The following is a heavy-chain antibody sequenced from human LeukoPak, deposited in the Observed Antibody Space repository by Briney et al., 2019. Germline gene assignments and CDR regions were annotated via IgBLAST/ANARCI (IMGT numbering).Heavy chain of an antibody. J-gene: IGHJ4*02. CDR3: AKYINVPGTQLLGDY. CDR1: GFIFVNNA. D-gene: IGHD1-1*01. Sequence: GGSLRLSCAASGFIFVNNAMGWVRQAPGKGLEGVSGICASGRCTFYAAPVRGRFTVSRDNFKNSLYLQINNLRAEDTAVYYCAKYINVPGTQLLGDYWGQGALVTVSS. V-gene: IGHV3-23*01. CDR2: ICASGRCT.